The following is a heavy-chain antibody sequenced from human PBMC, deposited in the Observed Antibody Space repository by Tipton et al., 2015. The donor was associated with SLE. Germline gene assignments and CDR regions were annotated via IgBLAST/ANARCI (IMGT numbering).Heavy chain of an antibody. D-gene: IGHD6-13*01. CDR3: ASRPGAAAGLDAFDI. Sequence: TLSLTCTVSGVSISSHYWSWIRQPAGKGLEWIGYIYISGSTNYNPSLESRVTISVDTSKNQFSLKLSSVTAADTAVYYCASRPGAAAGLDAFDIWGQGTMVTVSS. J-gene: IGHJ3*02. CDR1: GVSISSHY. V-gene: IGHV4-4*09. CDR2: IYISGST.